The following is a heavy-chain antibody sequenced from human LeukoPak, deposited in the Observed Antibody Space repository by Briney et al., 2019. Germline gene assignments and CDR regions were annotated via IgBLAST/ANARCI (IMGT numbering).Heavy chain of an antibody. D-gene: IGHD2-15*01. CDR3: ARDTEYCSGGSCYSN. J-gene: IGHJ4*02. CDR2: ISAYNGNT. Sequence: ASVKVSCKASGYTFTSYGISWVRQAPGQGLEWMGWISAYNGNTNYAQKFQGRVTMTTDTSTSTAYMELRSLRSDDTAVYFCARDTEYCSGGSCYSNWGQGTLVTVSS. V-gene: IGHV1-18*01. CDR1: GYTFTSYG.